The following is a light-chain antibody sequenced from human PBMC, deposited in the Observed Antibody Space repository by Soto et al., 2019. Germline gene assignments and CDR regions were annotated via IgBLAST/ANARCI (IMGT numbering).Light chain of an antibody. CDR3: VLYMGGGIWV. J-gene: IGLJ3*02. V-gene: IGLV8-61*01. Sequence: QTVVTQEPSFSVSPGGTVTLTCGLSSGSVSTNYYPNWYQQTPGQAPRTLIYNTNTRSSGVPDRFSGSILGNKAALTITGAQADDESDYYCVLYMGGGIWVFGGGTKLTVL. CDR1: SGSVSTNYY. CDR2: NTN.